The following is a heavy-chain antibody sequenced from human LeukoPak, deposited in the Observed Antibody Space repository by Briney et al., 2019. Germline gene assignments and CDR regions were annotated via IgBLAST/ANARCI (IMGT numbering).Heavy chain of an antibody. CDR3: ARVPSPGPNYGSGSSHFDY. Sequence: GGSLRLSCAASGFTFSNYVMSWVRQAPGKGLEWGSSISTSRSYISYADSVKGRFTISRDNAKNSLYLQMNSLRAEDTAVYYCARVPSPGPNYGSGSSHFDYWGQGTLVTVSS. J-gene: IGHJ4*02. V-gene: IGHV3-21*01. D-gene: IGHD3-10*01. CDR1: GFTFSNYV. CDR2: ISTSRSYI.